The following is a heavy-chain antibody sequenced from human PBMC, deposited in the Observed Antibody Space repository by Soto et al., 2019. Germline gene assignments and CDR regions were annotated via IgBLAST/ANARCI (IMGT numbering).Heavy chain of an antibody. CDR1: GFTFSSYG. CDR2: ISYDGSNK. V-gene: IGHV3-30*03. Sequence: QVQLVESGGGVVQPGRSLRLSCAASGFTFSSYGMHWVRQAPGKGLEWVAVISYDGSNKYYADSVKGRFTISRDNSKNTLYLQMNSLRAEDTAVYYCAARTIVVVVAATRYFDYWGQGTLFTVSS. D-gene: IGHD2-15*01. CDR3: AARTIVVVVAATRYFDY. J-gene: IGHJ4*02.